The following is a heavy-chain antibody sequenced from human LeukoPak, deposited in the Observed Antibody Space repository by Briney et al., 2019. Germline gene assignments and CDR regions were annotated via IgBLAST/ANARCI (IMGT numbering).Heavy chain of an antibody. J-gene: IGHJ2*01. CDR3: ARGRAYSDFVGNFDL. CDR2: IWATGST. V-gene: IGHV4-4*07. Sequence: PPETLSLTRTVSGGSLSSHYWSWIRQPAGRRLEWVGRIWATGSTADNPSFKSRLTLSIDRSKSQLSLKLTSMTAADSAVYYCARGRAYSDFVGNFDLWGHGIPVTVSS. D-gene: IGHD4-11*01. CDR1: GGSLSSHY.